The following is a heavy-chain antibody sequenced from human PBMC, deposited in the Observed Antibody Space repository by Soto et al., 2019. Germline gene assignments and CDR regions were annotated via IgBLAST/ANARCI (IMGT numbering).Heavy chain of an antibody. J-gene: IGHJ4*01. V-gene: IGHV4-59*01. CDR2: IYYSGST. CDR1: GGSISSYY. D-gene: IGHD3-10*01. CDR3: ARANYGSGSYYIDY. Sequence: QVQLQESGPGLVKPSETLSLTCTVSGGSISSYYWSWIRQPPGKGLEWIGYIYYSGSTNYNPSLKSRVTISVATPKNQFCLKLSYVTAADTAVYYCARANYGSGSYYIDYWGQGTLVTVSS.